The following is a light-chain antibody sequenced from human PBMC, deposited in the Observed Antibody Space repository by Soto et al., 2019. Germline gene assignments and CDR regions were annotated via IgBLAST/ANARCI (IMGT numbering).Light chain of an antibody. CDR3: HQYDSSPLT. CDR1: QSVSSSY. CDR2: GAS. V-gene: IGKV3-20*01. J-gene: IGKJ4*01. Sequence: EIVLTQSPGTLSLSPGERATLSCRASQSVSSSYLAWYQQKPGQAPRILIYGASSRATGIPDRFSGSGSGTDFTLTISRLEPEDFAVYYWHQYDSSPLTFGGGTKVEIK.